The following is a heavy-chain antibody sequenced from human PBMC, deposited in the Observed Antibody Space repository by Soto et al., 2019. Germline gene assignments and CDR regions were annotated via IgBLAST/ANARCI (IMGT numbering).Heavy chain of an antibody. V-gene: IGHV3-30*18. CDR2: ISHDGSNK. CDR3: GKDVGYWSGKSCFRADYDCREL. D-gene: IGHD2-15*01. J-gene: IGHJ6*01. Sequence: ARSLRLACAASGFTFSSYAIHWVGQAPDTGLGWVAVISHDGSNKYYADSVKHRFTITRDNSKNTVYVQMNSLRGEDTAVDYCGKDVGYWSGKSCFRADYDCRELSGQGTTVTVAS. CDR1: GFTFSSYA.